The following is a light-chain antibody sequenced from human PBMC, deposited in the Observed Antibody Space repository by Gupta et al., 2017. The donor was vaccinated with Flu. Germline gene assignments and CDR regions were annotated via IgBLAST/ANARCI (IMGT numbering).Light chain of an antibody. CDR1: NSNIGSHT. V-gene: IGLV1-44*01. CDR2: SNN. Sequence: SVLTQPPSASGTPGQRFTISCSGSNSNIGSHTVNWYQQLPGTAPKLLIYSNNQRPSGVPDRFAGSKSGTSASLAISGLQSEDEADYYCASWDDSLNGPWVFGGGTSLTVL. J-gene: IGLJ3*02. CDR3: ASWDDSLNGPWV.